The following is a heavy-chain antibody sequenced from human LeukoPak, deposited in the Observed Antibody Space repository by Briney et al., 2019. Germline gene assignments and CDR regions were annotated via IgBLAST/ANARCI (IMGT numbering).Heavy chain of an antibody. J-gene: IGHJ4*02. CDR3: ATDRARIVGATIQYFDY. Sequence: WASVKVSCKASGYTFTSYGISWVRQAPGQGLEWMGGFDPEDGETIYAQKFQGRVTMTEDTSTDTAYMELSSLRSEDPAVYYCATDRARIVGATIQYFDYWGQGTLVTVSS. V-gene: IGHV1-24*01. D-gene: IGHD1-26*01. CDR1: GYTFTSYG. CDR2: FDPEDGET.